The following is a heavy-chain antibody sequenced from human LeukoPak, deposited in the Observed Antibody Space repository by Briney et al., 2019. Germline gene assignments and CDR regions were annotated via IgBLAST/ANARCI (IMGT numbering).Heavy chain of an antibody. V-gene: IGHV4-34*01. J-gene: IGHJ4*02. CDR2: INHSGST. Sequence: PSETLSLTCAVYGGSFSGYYWSWIRQPRGTGLEWIGEINHSGSTNYNPSLKSRVTISVDTSKNQFSLKLSSVTAADTAVYYCARGPWVDYWGQGTLVTVSS. D-gene: IGHD7-27*01. CDR1: GGSFSGYY. CDR3: ARGPWVDY.